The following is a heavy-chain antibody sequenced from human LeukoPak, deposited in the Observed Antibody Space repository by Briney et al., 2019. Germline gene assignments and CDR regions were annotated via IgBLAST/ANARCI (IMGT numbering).Heavy chain of an antibody. CDR3: AREERWLQSRALDY. D-gene: IGHD5-24*01. V-gene: IGHV3-33*01. CDR1: GFTFSSYG. CDR2: IWYDGSNK. J-gene: IGHJ4*02. Sequence: PGRSLRLSCAASGFTFSSYGMHWVRQAPGKGLEWVAVIWYDGSNKYYADSVKGRFTISRDNSKNTLYLQMNSLRAEDTAVYYCAREERWLQSRALDYWGQGTLVTVSS.